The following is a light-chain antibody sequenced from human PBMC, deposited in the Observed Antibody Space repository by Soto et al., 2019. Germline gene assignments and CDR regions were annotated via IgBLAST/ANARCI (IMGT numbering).Light chain of an antibody. CDR2: DAS. Sequence: AIQLTQSPSSLSASVGDRVTITCRASQGISSALAWYQQKPGKAPKLLIYDASSLESGVPSRFSGSGSGTDFTLTISSLQPEDFATYYCQQFNSYRYTFCQGTKLEIK. CDR1: QGISSA. CDR3: QQFNSYRYT. V-gene: IGKV1-13*02. J-gene: IGKJ2*01.